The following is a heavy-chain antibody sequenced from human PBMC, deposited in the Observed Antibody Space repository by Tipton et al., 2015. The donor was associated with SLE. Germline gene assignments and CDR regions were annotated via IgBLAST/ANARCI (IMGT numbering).Heavy chain of an antibody. CDR3: ASGGGHTVTSGIDY. J-gene: IGHJ4*02. Sequence: QVQLVQSGAEVKKPGSSVKVSCKASGGTFSSYAISWVRQAPGQGLEWMGRIIPILGIANYAQKFQGRVTITADKSTSTAYMELSSLRSEDTAVYYCASGGGHTVTSGIDYWGQGTLVTVSS. V-gene: IGHV1-69*09. D-gene: IGHD4-17*01. CDR1: GGTFSSYA. CDR2: IIPILGIA.